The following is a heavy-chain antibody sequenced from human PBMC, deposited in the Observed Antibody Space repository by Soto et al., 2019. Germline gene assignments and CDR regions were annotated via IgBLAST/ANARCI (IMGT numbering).Heavy chain of an antibody. J-gene: IGHJ6*02. V-gene: IGHV1-24*01. Sequence: GASVKVSCKVSGYTLTELSMHWVRQAPGKGLEWMGGFDPEDGETIYAQKFQGRVTMTEDTSTDTAYMELSSLRSEDTAVYYCATGRSSLYGIRTLTPDYGMDVWRDGITVTV. CDR1: GYTLTELS. D-gene: IGHD6-13*01. CDR2: FDPEDGET. CDR3: ATGRSSLYGIRTLTPDYGMDV.